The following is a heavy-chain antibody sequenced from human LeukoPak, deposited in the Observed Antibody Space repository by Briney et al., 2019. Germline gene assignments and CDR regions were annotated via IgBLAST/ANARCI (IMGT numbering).Heavy chain of an antibody. D-gene: IGHD3-10*01. CDR1: GYTFTSYG. J-gene: IGHJ4*02. Sequence: GASVKVSCKASGYTFTSYGISWVRQASGQGLEWMGWISAYNGNTNYAQKLQGRVTMTTDASTSTAYMELRSLRSDDTAVYYCASVITTMVRGVTKELDYWGQGTLVTVSS. CDR2: ISAYNGNT. V-gene: IGHV1-18*01. CDR3: ASVITTMVRGVTKELDY.